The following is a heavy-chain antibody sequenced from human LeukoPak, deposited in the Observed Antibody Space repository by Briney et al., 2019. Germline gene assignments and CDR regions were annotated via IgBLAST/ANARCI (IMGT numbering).Heavy chain of an antibody. V-gene: IGHV3-15*01. Sequence: GGSLRLSCAASGFTFSNAWMSWVRQAPGKGLEWVGRIKSKTDGGTTDYAAPMKGRFTTSRDDSKNTLYLQMNTLKTEDTAVYYCTASMEVSTYFDYRGQGTLVTVSS. J-gene: IGHJ4*02. CDR1: GFTFSNAW. D-gene: IGHD5/OR15-5a*01. CDR3: TASMEVSTYFDY. CDR2: IKSKTDGGTT.